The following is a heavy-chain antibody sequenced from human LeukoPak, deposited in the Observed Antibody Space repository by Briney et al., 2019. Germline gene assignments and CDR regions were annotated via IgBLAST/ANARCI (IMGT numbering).Heavy chain of an antibody. D-gene: IGHD3-10*01. CDR2: INWNGGST. J-gene: IGHJ3*02. CDR1: GFTFDDYG. CDR3: ARDPITVYAFDI. Sequence: GGSLRLSCAASGFTFDDYGMSWVRQAPGKGLEWVSGINWNGGSTGYADSVKGRLTISRDNAKNSLYLQMNSLRAEDTALYYCARDPITVYAFDIWGQGTMVTVSS. V-gene: IGHV3-20*04.